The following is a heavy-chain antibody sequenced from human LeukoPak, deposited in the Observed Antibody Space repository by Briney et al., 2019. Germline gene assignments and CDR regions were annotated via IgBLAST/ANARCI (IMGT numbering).Heavy chain of an antibody. J-gene: IGHJ4*02. CDR3: ARDRGYSSFYYFDY. CDR2: ISRASSTI. CDR1: GFTFSNYN. V-gene: IGHV3-48*01. Sequence: GGSLRLSCAASGFTFSNYNMNWVRQAPGKGLEWISYISRASSTIYYADSVKGRFTVSRDNAKNTLYLQMNSLRAEDTAVYYCARDRGYSSFYYFDYWGQGTLVTVSS. D-gene: IGHD5-18*01.